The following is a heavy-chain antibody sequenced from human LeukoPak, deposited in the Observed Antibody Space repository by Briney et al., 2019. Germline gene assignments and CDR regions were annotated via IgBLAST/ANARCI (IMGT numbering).Heavy chain of an antibody. CDR1: GFTFSNYA. CDR3: ARDLGLGKGTTEFDY. CDR2: ISYDGSNK. D-gene: IGHD1-1*01. V-gene: IGHV3-30-3*01. Sequence: GGSLRLSCAASGFTFSNYAMHWVRQAPGKGLEWVAVISYDGSNKYYADSVKGRFTISRDNAKNSLYLQMNSLRAEDTAVYYCARDLGLGKGTTEFDYWGQGTPVTVSS. J-gene: IGHJ4*02.